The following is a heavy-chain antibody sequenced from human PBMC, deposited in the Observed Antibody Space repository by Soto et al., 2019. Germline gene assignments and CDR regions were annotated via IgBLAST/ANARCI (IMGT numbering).Heavy chain of an antibody. CDR1: GGSFSGYY. CDR2: INHSGST. J-gene: IGHJ3*02. D-gene: IGHD3-22*01. Sequence: SETLSLTCAVYGGSFSGYYWSWIRQPPGKGLEWIGEINHSGSTNYNPSLKSRVTISVDTSKNQFSLKLSSVTAADTAVYYCAQGCYDSSGYDAFDIWGQGTMVTVSS. CDR3: AQGCYDSSGYDAFDI. V-gene: IGHV4-34*01.